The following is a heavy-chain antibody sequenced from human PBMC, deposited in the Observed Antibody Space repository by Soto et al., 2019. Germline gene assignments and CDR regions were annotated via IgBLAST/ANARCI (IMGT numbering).Heavy chain of an antibody. CDR2: IWYDGSNK. D-gene: IGHD3-10*01. J-gene: IGHJ6*02. V-gene: IGHV3-33*01. CDR3: ARDGVGYGSGSYRYGMDV. Sequence: QVQLVESGGGVVQPGRSLRLSCAASGFTFSSYGMHWFRQAPGKGLEWVAVIWYDGSNKYYADSVKGRFTISRDNSKNTLYLQMNSLRAEDTAVYYCARDGVGYGSGSYRYGMDVWGQGTTVTVS. CDR1: GFTFSSYG.